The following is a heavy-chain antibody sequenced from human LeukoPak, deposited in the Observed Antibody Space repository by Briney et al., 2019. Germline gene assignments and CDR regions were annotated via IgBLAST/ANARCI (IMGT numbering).Heavy chain of an antibody. Sequence: GGSLRLSCAASGFTFRSYAMSWVRQAPGKGLEWVSAISGSGGSAYYADSVKGRFTISRDNSKNTLYLQMNSLRAEDTAVYYCAKEGPDYDYVWGSYRPSYFDYWGQGTLVTVSS. D-gene: IGHD3-16*02. V-gene: IGHV3-23*01. CDR2: ISGSGGSA. CDR1: GFTFRSYA. CDR3: AKEGPDYDYVWGSYRPSYFDY. J-gene: IGHJ4*02.